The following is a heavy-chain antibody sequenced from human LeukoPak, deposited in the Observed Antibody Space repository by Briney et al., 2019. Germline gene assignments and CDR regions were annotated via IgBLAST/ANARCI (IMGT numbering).Heavy chain of an antibody. CDR2: INHSGST. J-gene: IGHJ5*02. Sequence: SETLSLTCAVYGGSFSGYYWSWVRQPPGKGLEWIGEINHSGSTNYNLSLKSRVTISVDTSKNQFSLKLSSVTAADTAMYCCARGPPFGSGWYNWFDPWGQGTLVTVSS. V-gene: IGHV4-34*01. CDR3: ARGPPFGSGWYNWFDP. CDR1: GGSFSGYY. D-gene: IGHD6-19*01.